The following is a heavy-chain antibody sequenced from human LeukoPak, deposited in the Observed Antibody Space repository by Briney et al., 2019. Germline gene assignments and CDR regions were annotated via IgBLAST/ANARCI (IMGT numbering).Heavy chain of an antibody. CDR3: AKGRSLEIAVAGTIFDY. CDR1: GFTVSSNY. D-gene: IGHD6-19*01. V-gene: IGHV3-66*01. J-gene: IGHJ4*02. CDR2: IYSGGDT. Sequence: SGGSLRLSCAASGFTVSSNYMSWVRQAPGEGLEWVSVIYSGGDTYYADSVKGRFTISRDNSKNMIYLEMSSLKAEDTAVYYCAKGRSLEIAVAGTIFDYWGQGTLVTVSS.